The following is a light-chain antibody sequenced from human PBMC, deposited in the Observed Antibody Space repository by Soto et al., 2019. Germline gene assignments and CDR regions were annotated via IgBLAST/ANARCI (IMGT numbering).Light chain of an antibody. CDR1: QGISSY. Sequence: DIQLTQSPSFLSASVGDRVTITCRASQGISSYFAWYQQKPGKAPNRMIFGASSLQSGVPSRFSGSGSGTEFNLTIISLQPEDFATYYCQQLNSYSIVTFGPGTKVDIK. J-gene: IGKJ3*01. CDR3: QQLNSYSIVT. CDR2: GAS. V-gene: IGKV1-9*01.